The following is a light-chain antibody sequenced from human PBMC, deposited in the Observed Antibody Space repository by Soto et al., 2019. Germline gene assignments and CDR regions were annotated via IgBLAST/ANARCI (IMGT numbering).Light chain of an antibody. CDR3: QQSNSLPPT. CDR2: DAS. Sequence: DIQMTQSPSSLSASVGDRVTITCQASRDIGKYLNWFQEKPGKAPKLLIYDASNLQTGVPSRFSGGGSGTDFRFTISSLQPEDFATYYCQQSNSLPPTFVQGTRLEI. V-gene: IGKV1-33*01. CDR1: RDIGKY. J-gene: IGKJ5*01.